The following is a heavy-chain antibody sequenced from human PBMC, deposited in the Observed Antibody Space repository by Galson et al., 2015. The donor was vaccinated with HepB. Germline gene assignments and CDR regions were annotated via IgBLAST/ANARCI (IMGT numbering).Heavy chain of an antibody. CDR1: GFSFNNRGVG. Sequence: PALVKPTQTLTLTCSFSGFSFNNRGVGVGWIRQPPGKALEWLALIYWNDDKRYSPSLKGRLTITRDTSKNQVVLTLTNVDPVDSGTYYCAHSHFMEWFQGDKKDWFDPWGQGILVTVSS. V-gene: IGHV2-5*01. J-gene: IGHJ5*02. CDR3: AHSHFMEWFQGDKKDWFDP. D-gene: IGHD3-3*01. CDR2: IYWNDDK.